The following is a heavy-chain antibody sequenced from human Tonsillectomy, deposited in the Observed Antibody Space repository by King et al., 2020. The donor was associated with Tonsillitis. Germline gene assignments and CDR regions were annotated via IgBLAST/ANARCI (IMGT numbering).Heavy chain of an antibody. V-gene: IGHV3-23*04. CDR1: GFIFSNYA. J-gene: IGHJ6*02. CDR2: VTGSGDTT. D-gene: IGHD2-8*01. CDR3: AKNGVLMVYAIYYYALDV. Sequence: VQLVESGGGLIQPGGSLRLSCAASGFIFSNYAISWVRQAPGKGLEWVSTVTGSGDTTYYADSVKGRFTISRDNSKNTLHLQMNSLRADDTAVYYCAKNGVLMVYAIYYYALDVWGQGTTVTVSS.